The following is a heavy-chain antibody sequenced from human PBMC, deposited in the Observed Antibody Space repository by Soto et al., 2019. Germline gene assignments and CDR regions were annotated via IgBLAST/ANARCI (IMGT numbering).Heavy chain of an antibody. CDR2: IIPIIGKT. CDR1: GGTFSSYA. J-gene: IGHJ6*03. CDR3: ARDKAHYYYMDV. Sequence: ASVKVSCKASGGTFSSYAISWVRQAPGQGLEWMGGIIPIIGKTNYAQKLQGRVTMTTDTSTSTAYMELRSLRSDDTAVYYCARDKAHYYYMDVWGKGTTVTVSS. V-gene: IGHV1-18*01.